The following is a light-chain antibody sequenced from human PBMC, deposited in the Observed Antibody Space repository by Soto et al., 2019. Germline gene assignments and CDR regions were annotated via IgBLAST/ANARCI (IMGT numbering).Light chain of an antibody. CDR2: DAS. Sequence: EIVLTQSPATLSLSPGERATLSCRASQSVSSDLAWYQQKPGQAPRLLIYDASNRATGIPARFSGSGSGTDCTLTISSLEPEDFAVYYCQQRSNWPPEYAFGQGTKLEIK. V-gene: IGKV3-11*01. J-gene: IGKJ2*01. CDR3: QQRSNWPPEYA. CDR1: QSVSSD.